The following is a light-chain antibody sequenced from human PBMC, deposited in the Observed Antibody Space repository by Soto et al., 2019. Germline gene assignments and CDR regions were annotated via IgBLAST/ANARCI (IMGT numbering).Light chain of an antibody. CDR1: QSISSY. CDR2: AAS. CDR3: HQSYSTPIT. Sequence: DIQMTQSPSSLSASVGDRGTITYRASQSISSYLNWYQQKPGKAPKLLIYAASSLQSGVPSRFSGSGSGKDFTLTIRSLQPADFATYYCHQSYSTPITLGQGTRLEIK. V-gene: IGKV1-39*01. J-gene: IGKJ5*01.